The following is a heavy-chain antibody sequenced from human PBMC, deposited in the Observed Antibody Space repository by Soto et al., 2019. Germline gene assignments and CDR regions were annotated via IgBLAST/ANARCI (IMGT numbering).Heavy chain of an antibody. CDR2: ISSGGDTI. CDR3: AGDPYYYASDY. CDR1: GFSFSTHY. D-gene: IGHD3-10*01. V-gene: IGHV3-11*01. Sequence: GGSLRLSCVASGFSFSTHYMTSIRQAPGKGLEWVSYISSGGDTIYYSDSVKGRFTVSRDNARNSLYLQMDSLRAEDTAIYYCAGDPYYYASDYWGQGTLVTVSS. J-gene: IGHJ4*02.